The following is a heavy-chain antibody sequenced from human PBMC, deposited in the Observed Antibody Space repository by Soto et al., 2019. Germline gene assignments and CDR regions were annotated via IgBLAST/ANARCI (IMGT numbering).Heavy chain of an antibody. CDR2: IWYDGSNK. V-gene: IGHV3-33*01. Sequence: QVQLVESGGGVVQPGRSLRLSCAASGFTFSSYGMHWVRQAPGKGLEWVAVIWYDGSNKYYADSVKGRFTISRDNSKNTLYLQMNSLRAEDTAVYYCARDAPKVDLEWLLLAHGMDVWGQGTTVTVSS. J-gene: IGHJ6*02. CDR1: GFTFSSYG. CDR3: ARDAPKVDLEWLLLAHGMDV. D-gene: IGHD3-3*01.